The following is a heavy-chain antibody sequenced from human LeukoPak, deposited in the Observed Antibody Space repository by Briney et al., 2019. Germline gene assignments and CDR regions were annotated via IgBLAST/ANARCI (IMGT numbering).Heavy chain of an antibody. CDR1: GFTFSSYG. Sequence: PGGSLRLSCAASGFTFSSYGMHWVRQAPGKGLEWVAVIWYDGSNKYYADSVKGRFTISRDNSKNTLYLQMNSLRAEDTAVYYSARDWRTYYYYGMDVWGQGTTVTVSS. CDR2: IWYDGSNK. CDR3: ARDWRTYYYYGMDV. J-gene: IGHJ6*02. V-gene: IGHV3-33*01.